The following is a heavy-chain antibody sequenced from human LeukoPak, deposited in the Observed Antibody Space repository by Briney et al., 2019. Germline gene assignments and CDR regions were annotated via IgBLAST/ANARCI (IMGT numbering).Heavy chain of an antibody. Sequence: SEGPMRLSSAASGCTFSSYAMSWVRQAPEKGLEWVSAISGSGGTTYYPDSVNGLFTITTDNSQNTLDRQMNSLRAEDTAVYYCAKGGRRFQGSGYYPFASNYYYYMDVWGKGTTVTVSS. CDR3: AKGGRRFQGSGYYPFASNYYYYMDV. CDR1: GCTFSSYA. D-gene: IGHD3-3*01. CDR2: ISGSGGTT. V-gene: IGHV3-23*01. J-gene: IGHJ6*03.